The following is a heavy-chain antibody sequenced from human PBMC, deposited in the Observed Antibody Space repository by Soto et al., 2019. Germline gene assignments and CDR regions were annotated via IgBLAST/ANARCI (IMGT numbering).Heavy chain of an antibody. J-gene: IGHJ4*02. V-gene: IGHV1-18*01. CDR2: ISAYNGNT. Sequence: ASVKVSCKASGYTFTSYGISWVRQAPGQGLEWMGWISAYNGNTNYAQKLQGRVTMTTDTSTSTDYMELRSLRSDDTAVYYCARAWDYYDSSGYQDYWGQGTLVTVSS. CDR1: GYTFTSYG. CDR3: ARAWDYYDSSGYQDY. D-gene: IGHD3-22*01.